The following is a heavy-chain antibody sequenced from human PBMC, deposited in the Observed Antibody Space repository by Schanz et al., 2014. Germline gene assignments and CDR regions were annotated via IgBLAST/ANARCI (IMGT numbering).Heavy chain of an antibody. V-gene: IGHV3-15*01. J-gene: IGHJ6*02. CDR3: KWELHVYYGMDV. D-gene: IGHD1-26*01. Sequence: VQLVESGGGLVQPGGSLRLSCAASGFTFSSYAMSWVRQAPGKGLEWLGRIQGGASAGTTDYAAPVKGRFTISRDDSKNTMYLQMNSLKTEDTAVYYCKWELHVYYGMDVWGQGTAVTVSS. CDR2: IQGGASAGTT. CDR1: GFTFSSYA.